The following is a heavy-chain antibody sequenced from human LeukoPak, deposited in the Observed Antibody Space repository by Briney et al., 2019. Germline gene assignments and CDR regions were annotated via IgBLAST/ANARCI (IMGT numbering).Heavy chain of an antibody. J-gene: IGHJ4*02. CDR2: IYHSGST. D-gene: IGHD3-3*01. CDR1: GGSISSSNW. CDR3: ARWYYDFWSGKSGFDY. Sequence: PSGTLSLTCAVSGGSISSSNWWSWVRQPPGKGLEWIGEIYHSGSTNYNPSLKSRVTISVDKSKNQFSLKLSSVTAADTAVYYCARWYYDFWSGKSGFDYWGQGTLVTVSS. V-gene: IGHV4-4*02.